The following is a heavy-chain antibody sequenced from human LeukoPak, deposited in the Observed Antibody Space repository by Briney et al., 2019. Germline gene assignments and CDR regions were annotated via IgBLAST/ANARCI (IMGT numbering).Heavy chain of an antibody. CDR1: GGSISSYY. CDR2: IYTSGST. Sequence: SETLSLTCTVSGGSISSYYWSWIRQPAGKRLEWIGRIYTSGSTNYNPSLKSRVTMSVDTSKNQFSLKLRSVTAADTAVYFCARGSPYGTFDSWGQGTLVTVSS. J-gene: IGHJ4*02. V-gene: IGHV4-4*07. D-gene: IGHD3-10*01. CDR3: ARGSPYGTFDS.